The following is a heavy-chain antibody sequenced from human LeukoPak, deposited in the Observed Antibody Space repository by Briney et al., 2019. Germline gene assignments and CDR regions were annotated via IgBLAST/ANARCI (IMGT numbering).Heavy chain of an antibody. CDR2: ISSSSSYI. CDR1: GFTFSSYS. J-gene: IGHJ4*02. Sequence: GGSLRLSCAASGFTFSSYSMNWVRQAPGKGLEWVSSISSSSSYIYYADSVKGRFTISRDNAKNSLYLQMNSLRAEDTAVYYCARDGVGIVGATILFDYWGQGTLVTVSS. CDR3: ARDGVGIVGATILFDY. V-gene: IGHV3-21*01. D-gene: IGHD1-26*01.